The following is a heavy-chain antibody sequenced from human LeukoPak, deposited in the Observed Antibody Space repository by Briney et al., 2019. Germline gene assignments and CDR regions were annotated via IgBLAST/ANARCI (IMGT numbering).Heavy chain of an antibody. D-gene: IGHD3-10*01. Sequence: PSQTLSLTCTVSGGSISSGSYYWSWIRQPAGKGLEWIGRIYTSGSTNYNPSLKSRVTISVDTSKNQFSMKLSSVTAADTAVYYCAREVRGVFIKGWGQGTLVTVSS. V-gene: IGHV4-61*02. CDR3: AREVRGVFIKG. CDR1: GGSISSGSYY. J-gene: IGHJ4*02. CDR2: IYTSGST.